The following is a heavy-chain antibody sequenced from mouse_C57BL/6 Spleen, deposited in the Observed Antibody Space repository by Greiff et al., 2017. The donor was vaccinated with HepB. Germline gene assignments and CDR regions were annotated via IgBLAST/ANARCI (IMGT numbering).Heavy chain of an antibody. Sequence: EVQLVESGPGLVKPSQSLSLTCSVTGYSITSGYYWNWIRQFPGNKLEWMGYISYDGSNNYNPSLKNRISITRDTSKNQFFLKLNSVTTEDTATYFCARDRYDYAGAWFAYWGQGTLVTVSA. CDR1: GYSITSGYY. V-gene: IGHV3-6*01. D-gene: IGHD2-4*01. J-gene: IGHJ3*01. CDR3: ARDRYDYAGAWFAY. CDR2: ISYDGSN.